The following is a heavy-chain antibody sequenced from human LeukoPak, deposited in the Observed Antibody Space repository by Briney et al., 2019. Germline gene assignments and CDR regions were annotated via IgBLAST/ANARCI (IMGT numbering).Heavy chain of an antibody. V-gene: IGHV1-8*01. D-gene: IGHD5-18*01. CDR3: AREVDVDTALAYGMDV. CDR2: MNPNSGNT. CDR1: GYTFTSYD. J-gene: IGHJ6*02. Sequence: GASVKVSCKASGYTFTSYDINWVRQATGQGLEWMGWMNPNSGNTGYAQKFQGRVTMTRNTSISTAYMELSSLGSEDTAVYYCAREVDVDTALAYGMDVWGQGTTVTVSS.